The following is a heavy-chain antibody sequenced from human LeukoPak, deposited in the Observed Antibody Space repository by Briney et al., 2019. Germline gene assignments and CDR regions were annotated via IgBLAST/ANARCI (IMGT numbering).Heavy chain of an antibody. J-gene: IGHJ3*02. CDR2: INHSGST. D-gene: IGHD3-22*01. CDR1: GGSFSGYY. CDR3: ARTVLVAGGYYLGNAFDI. V-gene: IGHV4-34*01. Sequence: SETLSLTCAVYGGSFSGYYWSWIRQPPGKGLEWIGEINHSGSTNYNPSLKSRVTISVDTSKNQFSLKLSSVTAADTAVYYCARTVLVAGGYYLGNAFDIWGQGTMVTVSS.